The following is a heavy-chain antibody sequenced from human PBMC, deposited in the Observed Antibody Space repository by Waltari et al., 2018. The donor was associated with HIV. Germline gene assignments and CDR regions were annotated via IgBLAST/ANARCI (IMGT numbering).Heavy chain of an antibody. D-gene: IGHD6-13*01. CDR2: IYYSGST. J-gene: IGHJ4*02. Sequence: QVQLQESGPGLVKPSETLSLTCTVSGGSISSYYWSWIRQPPGKGLEWIGYIYYSGSTNYNPSLKSRVTISVDTSKNQFSLKLSSVTAADTAVYYCARVSHDSSSWSYYFDYWGQGTLVTVSS. CDR3: ARVSHDSSSWSYYFDY. V-gene: IGHV4-59*01. CDR1: GGSISSYY.